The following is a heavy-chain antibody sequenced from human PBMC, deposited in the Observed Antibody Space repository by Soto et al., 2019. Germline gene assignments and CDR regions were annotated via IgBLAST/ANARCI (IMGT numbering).Heavy chain of an antibody. J-gene: IGHJ4*02. V-gene: IGHV4-59*01. CDR3: ARSSGRVEFDY. D-gene: IGHD3-10*01. CDR2: IYYSWST. Sequence: QVQLQESGPGLLKPSETLSLTCTVSGGSISSFHWSWIRQPPGKGLEWIGYIYYSWSTNYNPSLKSRVTISVHTSKNQFSLKLSSVTAADTAVYYCARSSGRVEFDYWGQGTLVTVSS. CDR1: GGSISSFH.